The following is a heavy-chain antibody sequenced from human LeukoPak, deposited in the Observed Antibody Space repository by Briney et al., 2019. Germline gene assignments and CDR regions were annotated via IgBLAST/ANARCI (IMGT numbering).Heavy chain of an antibody. D-gene: IGHD6-13*01. J-gene: IGHJ4*02. CDR3: VRGGPSLYSSSPDY. CDR1: GFTFSSYE. CDR2: IWYDGNNK. V-gene: IGHV3-33*08. Sequence: PGGSLRLSCAASGFTFSSYEMNWVRQAPGKGLEWVAVIWYDGNNKYYADSVKGRFTISRDNSKNTLYLQMNSLRAEDTAVYYCVRGGPSLYSSSPDYWGQGTLVTVSS.